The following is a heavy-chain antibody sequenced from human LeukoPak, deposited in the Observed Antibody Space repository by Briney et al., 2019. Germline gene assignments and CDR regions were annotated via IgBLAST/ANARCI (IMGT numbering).Heavy chain of an antibody. J-gene: IGHJ4*02. Sequence: PSETLSLTCTVSGGSVGSDNSYWNWIRQPAGKALEWIGRIYADGSSNYNPSLKSRVTILVDTSKNQFSLRLSSMTAADTAVYYCARGYSYRTWGLGTLVTVSS. CDR1: GGSVGSDNSY. CDR3: ARGYSYRT. CDR2: IYADGSS. V-gene: IGHV4-61*02. D-gene: IGHD3-16*02.